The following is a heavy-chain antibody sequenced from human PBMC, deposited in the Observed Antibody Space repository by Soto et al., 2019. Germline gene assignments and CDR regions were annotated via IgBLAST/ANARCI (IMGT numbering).Heavy chain of an antibody. Sequence: PGGSLRLSCAASGFTFSSYWMSWVRQAPGKGLEWVANIKRGGSDKYYVDSVKGRFTISRDNSKNTLYLQINSLRVEDTAVYYCAKVRLPSGSVSGFEYWGQGTLVTVSS. CDR2: IKRGGSDK. CDR1: GFTFSSYW. V-gene: IGHV3-7*03. D-gene: IGHD1-26*01. J-gene: IGHJ4*02. CDR3: AKVRLPSGSVSGFEY.